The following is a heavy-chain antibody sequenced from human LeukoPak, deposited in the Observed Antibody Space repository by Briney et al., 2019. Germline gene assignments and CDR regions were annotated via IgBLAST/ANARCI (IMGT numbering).Heavy chain of an antibody. CDR2: IWYDGSNK. CDR1: GFTFDDYA. Sequence: GRSLRLSCAASGFTFDDYAMHWVRQAPGKGLEWVAVIWYDGSNKYYADSVKGRFTISRDNSKNTLYLQMNSLRAEDTAVYYCARADTAMVNYWGQGTLVTVSS. D-gene: IGHD5-18*01. V-gene: IGHV3-30*04. J-gene: IGHJ4*02. CDR3: ARADTAMVNY.